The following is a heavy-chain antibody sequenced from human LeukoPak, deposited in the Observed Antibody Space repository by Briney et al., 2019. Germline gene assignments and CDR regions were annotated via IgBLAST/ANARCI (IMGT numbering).Heavy chain of an antibody. CDR2: INANGDRT. CDR1: GFIFDNYG. D-gene: IGHD4-17*01. J-gene: IGHJ4*02. CDR3: AREGLGGDYDY. Sequence: GGSLRLSCAASGFIFDNYGMSWVRQVPGKGLEWVSGINANGDRTGYADFVKGRFSISRDNAENFLYLQMNSLRSEDTAFYYCAREGLGGDYDYWGQGTLVAVSS. V-gene: IGHV3-20*04.